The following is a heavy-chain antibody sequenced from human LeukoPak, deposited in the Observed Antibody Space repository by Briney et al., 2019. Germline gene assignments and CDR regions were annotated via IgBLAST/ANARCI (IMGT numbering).Heavy chain of an antibody. CDR2: ISSTGGTT. D-gene: IGHD3-22*01. CDR1: GFTFSDYY. Sequence: GGSLRLSCAASGFTFSDYYMSWVRQAPGKGLEWVSSISSTGGTTYYADSVKGRFTISRDNSKNTPYLQMNSLRAEDTAVYYCARDLYRIVVVPHYFDYWGQGTLVTVSS. CDR3: ARDLYRIVVVPHYFDY. V-gene: IGHV3-23*01. J-gene: IGHJ4*02.